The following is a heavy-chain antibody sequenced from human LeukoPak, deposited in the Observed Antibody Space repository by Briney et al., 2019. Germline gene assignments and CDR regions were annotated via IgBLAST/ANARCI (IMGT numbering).Heavy chain of an antibody. CDR2: ISSNGGST. J-gene: IGHJ6*02. Sequence: GGSLRLSCAASGFTFSSYAMHWVRQAPGKGLEYVSAISSNGGSTYYANSVKGRFTISRDNSKNTLYLQMGSLRAEDMAVYYCARVDDYGDYHVHYGMDVWGQGTTVTVSS. D-gene: IGHD4-17*01. CDR1: GFTFSSYA. CDR3: ARVDDYGDYHVHYGMDV. V-gene: IGHV3-64*01.